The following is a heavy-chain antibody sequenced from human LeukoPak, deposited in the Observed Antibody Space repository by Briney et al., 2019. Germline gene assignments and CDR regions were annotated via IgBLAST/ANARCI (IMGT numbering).Heavy chain of an antibody. CDR3: ARHGSGAFGFDI. CDR2: TYYSGST. CDR1: GRSIISYY. J-gene: IGHJ3*02. D-gene: IGHD3-10*01. V-gene: IGHV4-59*08. Sequence: SETLSPTCTVSGRSIISYYWSWIRQPPGKGLEWIGYTYYSGSTNYNPSLKSRVTISADMSKNQFSLKLSSVAAADTDVYYCARHGSGAFGFDIWGQGTMVTVSS.